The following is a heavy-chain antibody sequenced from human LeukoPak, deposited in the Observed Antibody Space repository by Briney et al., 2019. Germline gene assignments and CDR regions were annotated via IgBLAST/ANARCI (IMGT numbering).Heavy chain of an antibody. CDR2: INPNSGRT. J-gene: IGHJ5*02. CDR1: VYTFTDYY. V-gene: IGHV1-2*02. CDR3: GRGPMTTVTIGRFDP. D-gene: IGHD4-17*01. Sequence: ASVNVTCKASVYTFTDYYMHWLRQAPGQGLDWMGWINPNSGRTNYAQKFHDRVTITRDTSIRTAYMEMSRLRSEDTGVYYCGRGPMTTVTIGRFDPWGQGTLVTVSS.